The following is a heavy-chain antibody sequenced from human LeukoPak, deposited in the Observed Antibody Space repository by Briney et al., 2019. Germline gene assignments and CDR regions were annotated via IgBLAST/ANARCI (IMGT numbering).Heavy chain of an antibody. CDR1: GFTFSSYA. CDR3: AKLPYYDFWSGSYFDY. V-gene: IGHV3-30-3*02. J-gene: IGHJ4*02. Sequence: GGSLRLSCAASGFTFSSYAMHWVRQAPGKGLEWVAVISYDGSNKYYADSVKGRFTISRDNSKNTLYLQMNSLRAEDTAVYYCAKLPYYDFWSGSYFDYWGQGTLVTVSS. D-gene: IGHD3-3*01. CDR2: ISYDGSNK.